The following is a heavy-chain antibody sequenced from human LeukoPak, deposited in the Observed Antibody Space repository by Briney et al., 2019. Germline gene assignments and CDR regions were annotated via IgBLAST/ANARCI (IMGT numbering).Heavy chain of an antibody. D-gene: IGHD1-26*01. V-gene: IGHV3-30*04. Sequence: PGGSLRLSCAASGFTFSSYAMHWVRQAPGKGLEWVAVISYDGSNKYYADSVKGRFTISRDNSKNTLYLQMNSLRAEDTAVYYCAKKYTGSPVNYWGQGTLVTVSS. CDR1: GFTFSSYA. CDR3: AKKYTGSPVNY. CDR2: ISYDGSNK. J-gene: IGHJ4*02.